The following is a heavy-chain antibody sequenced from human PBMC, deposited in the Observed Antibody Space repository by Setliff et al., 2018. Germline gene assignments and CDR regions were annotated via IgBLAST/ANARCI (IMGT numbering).Heavy chain of an antibody. D-gene: IGHD3-3*01. CDR1: GVSINSGHY. CDR2: MSHRGRT. Sequence: SETLSLTCGVSGVSINSGHYWGWIRQPPGKGLEWIVTMSHRGRTYYNPSLESRVTISLDTSKNQFSLRLTYVAAADTAVYYCATPRRDDLDTPFDTFDIWGQGTMVTV. V-gene: IGHV4-38-2*01. J-gene: IGHJ3*02. CDR3: ATPRRDDLDTPFDTFDI.